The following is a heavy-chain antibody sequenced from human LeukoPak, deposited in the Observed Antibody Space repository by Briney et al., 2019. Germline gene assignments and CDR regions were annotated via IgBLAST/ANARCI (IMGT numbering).Heavy chain of an antibody. CDR2: INPKIGGT. CDR3: ARDSSRRPQKYDIATSFSTEN. D-gene: IGHD3-9*01. CDR1: GYTFTDYY. V-gene: IGHV1-2*02. Sequence: ASVKVSCKTSGYTFTDYYIHWVRQAPGQGLESMGWINPKIGGTNYAPKFQGRDSMTSDTSITTAYMQLRRVTSDDTAVYYCARDSSRRPQKYDIATSFSTENWGQGTLVAVSS. J-gene: IGHJ1*01.